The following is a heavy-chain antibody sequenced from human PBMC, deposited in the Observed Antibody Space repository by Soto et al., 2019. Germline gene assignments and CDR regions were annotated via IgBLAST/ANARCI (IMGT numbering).Heavy chain of an antibody. CDR1: GDSMTKYY. J-gene: IGHJ4*02. D-gene: IGHD1-26*01. Sequence: SEPLSLTCNVSGDSMTKYYWSWIRQPAGKGLEWIGRVYMSGSTNYNPSLKSRVTISIDTSNKYFSLDLKSVTAADTAVYYCARTVGAAYYFDFWGQGALVTVSS. V-gene: IGHV4-4*07. CDR2: VYMSGST. CDR3: ARTVGAAYYFDF.